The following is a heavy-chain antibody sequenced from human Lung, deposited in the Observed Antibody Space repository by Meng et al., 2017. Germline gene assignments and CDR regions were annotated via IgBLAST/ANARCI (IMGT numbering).Heavy chain of an antibody. J-gene: IGHJ4*02. CDR2: ISHSGNT. V-gene: IGHV4-4*01. D-gene: IGHD4-17*01. Sequence: QVRLQESGPRLVKPPETLSLTCAVSGGSISSGNWWSWVRQPPGKGLEWIGEISHSGNTNYSPSFRGRVTMSVGRSRDQFSLELNSVTAADTAVYFCARNGAYCLHSWGQGTLVTVSS. CDR1: GGSISSGNW. CDR3: ARNGAYCLHS.